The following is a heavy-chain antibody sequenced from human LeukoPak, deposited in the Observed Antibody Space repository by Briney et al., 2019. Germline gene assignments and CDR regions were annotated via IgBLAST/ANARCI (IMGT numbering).Heavy chain of an antibody. CDR3: ARESRYSSGWYNWNYFDY. J-gene: IGHJ4*02. CDR1: GFTFSSYE. V-gene: IGHV3-48*03. D-gene: IGHD6-19*01. Sequence: GGSLRLSCAASGFTFSSYEMNWVRQAPGNGLECASYISSSGSTIYYADSVKGRFTISRDNAKNSLYLQMNSLRAEDTAVYYCARESRYSSGWYNWNYFDYGGQGTLVTVSS. CDR2: ISSSGSTI.